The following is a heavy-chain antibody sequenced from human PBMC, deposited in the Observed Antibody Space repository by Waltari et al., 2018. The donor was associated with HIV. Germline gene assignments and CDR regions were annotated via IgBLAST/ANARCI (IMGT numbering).Heavy chain of an antibody. CDR1: GYTFTAYY. CDR3: ARGGASSTWPFDH. V-gene: IGHV1-2*02. Sequence: QVQLVQSGAEVKKPGASVKVSCKASGYTFTAYYIHWVRQAPGQGLEWMGWMNPKNGATNYTQKFQGRLAMTRDTSFSTAYMEVTRLTSDDTAVFYCARGGASSTWPFDHWAQGALVTVSS. CDR2: MNPKNGAT. D-gene: IGHD6-13*01. J-gene: IGHJ4*02.